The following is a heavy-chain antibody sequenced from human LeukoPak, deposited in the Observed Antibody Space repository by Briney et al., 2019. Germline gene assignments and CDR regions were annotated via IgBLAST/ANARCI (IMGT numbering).Heavy chain of an antibody. Sequence: ASVKVSCKASGYTFTGYYMHWVRQAPGQGLEWMGWINPNSGGTNYAQKFQGRVTMTRDTSISTAYMKLSRLRSDDTAVYYCARDTAMVKSWYYYGMDVWGQGTTVTVSS. V-gene: IGHV1-2*02. CDR2: INPNSGGT. CDR3: ARDTAMVKSWYYYGMDV. J-gene: IGHJ6*02. CDR1: GYTFTGYY. D-gene: IGHD5-18*01.